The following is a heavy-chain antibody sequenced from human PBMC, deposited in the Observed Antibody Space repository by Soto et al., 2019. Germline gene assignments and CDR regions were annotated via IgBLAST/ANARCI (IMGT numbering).Heavy chain of an antibody. CDR1: GGTFSSYT. CDR2: IIPILGIA. J-gene: IGHJ4*02. CDR3: ASSAEYSSGWYWL. Sequence: QVQLVQSGAEVKKPGSSVKVSCKASGGTFSSYTISWVRQAPGQGLEWMGRIIPILGIANYAQKFQGRVTITGDKSTSTAYMELSSRRSEDTAVYYCASSAEYSSGWYWLWGQGTLVTVSS. D-gene: IGHD6-19*01. V-gene: IGHV1-69*02.